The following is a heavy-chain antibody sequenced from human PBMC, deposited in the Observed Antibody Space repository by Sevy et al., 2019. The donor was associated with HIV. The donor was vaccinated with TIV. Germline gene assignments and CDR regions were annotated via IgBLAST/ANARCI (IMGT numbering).Heavy chain of an antibody. Sequence: GGSLRLSCAASGFSFSTHGMHWVRQAPGKGLEWVAVISFDVSDKYYSESVKGRFTISRENSKNTLLLQMSSLRAEDTAVYYCESDAGYSTVWYPGYWGQGTLVTVSS. D-gene: IGHD6-19*01. J-gene: IGHJ4*02. CDR3: ESDAGYSTVWYPGY. CDR1: GFSFSTHG. V-gene: IGHV3-30*03. CDR2: ISFDVSDK.